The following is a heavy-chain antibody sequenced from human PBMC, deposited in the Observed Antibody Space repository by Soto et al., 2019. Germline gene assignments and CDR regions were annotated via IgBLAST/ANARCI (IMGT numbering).Heavy chain of an antibody. J-gene: IGHJ4*02. Sequence: ASVKVSCKASGYTFTSYYMHWVRQAPGQGLEWMGIINPSGGSTSYAQKFQGRVTFTRDTSASTAYMELSSLRSEDTAVYYCARDSCTNGVCYTDSFDYWGQGTLVTVSS. CDR3: ARDSCTNGVCYTDSFDY. D-gene: IGHD2-8*01. CDR2: INPSGGST. CDR1: GYTFTSYY. V-gene: IGHV1-46*01.